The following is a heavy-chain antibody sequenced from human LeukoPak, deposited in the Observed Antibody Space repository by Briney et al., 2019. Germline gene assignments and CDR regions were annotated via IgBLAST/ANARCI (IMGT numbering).Heavy chain of an antibody. V-gene: IGHV4-39*01. CDR2: MYYSGNT. J-gene: IGHJ4*02. Sequence: NASETLSLTCTVSGGSINSTAYYWGWIRQPPGKGLEWIGSMYYSGNTYYNPSLKSRVTMSVDTPKNQFSLELTSVTAADTAMFYCARQVSYSTSLLGYYFDYWGQGILVTVSS. CDR3: ARQVSYSTSLLGYYFDY. D-gene: IGHD2-2*01. CDR1: GGSINSTAYY.